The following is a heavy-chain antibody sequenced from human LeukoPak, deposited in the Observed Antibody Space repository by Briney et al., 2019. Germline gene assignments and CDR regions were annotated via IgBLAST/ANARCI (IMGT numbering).Heavy chain of an antibody. CDR1: GYSFTAYW. J-gene: IGHJ4*02. D-gene: IGHD3-16*01. CDR2: IYPGYSTT. CDR3: VRPAPALGGFDN. V-gene: IGHV5-51*01. Sequence: GESLKISCRASGYSFTAYWIGWVRQMPGKALEWMGIIYPGYSTTNYSPSFQGQLTISADKSINTAYLQWSSLRASDTAMYFCVRPAPALGGFDNWGQGTLVTVSS.